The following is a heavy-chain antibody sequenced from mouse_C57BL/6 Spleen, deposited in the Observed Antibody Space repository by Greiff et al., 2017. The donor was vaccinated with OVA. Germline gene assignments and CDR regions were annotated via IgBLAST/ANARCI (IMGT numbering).Heavy chain of an antibody. J-gene: IGHJ4*01. CDR1: GFSLSTSGMG. Sequence: QVTLKESGPGILQSSQTLSLTCSFSGFSLSTSGMGVSWIRQPSGKGLEWLAHIYWDDDKRYNPSLKSRLTISKDTSRNQVFLKITSVDTADTATYYCARSPIITTEVEGAMDYWGQGTSVTVSS. D-gene: IGHD1-1*01. V-gene: IGHV8-12*01. CDR2: IYWDDDK. CDR3: ARSPIITTEVEGAMDY.